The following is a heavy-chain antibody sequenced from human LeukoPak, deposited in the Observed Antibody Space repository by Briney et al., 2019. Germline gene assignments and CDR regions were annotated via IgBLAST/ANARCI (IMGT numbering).Heavy chain of an antibody. D-gene: IGHD4/OR15-4a*01. CDR2: ISSSSTYI. CDR1: GFVFTSYA. J-gene: IGHJ5*02. Sequence: GGSLRLSCAASGFVFTSYAMNWVRLAPGKGLEWVSSISSSSTYIYYADSVKGRFIISRDNAKNSLYLQMNSLRAEDTAVYYCARIPNSANFPNWFDPWGQGTLVTVSS. CDR3: ARIPNSANFPNWFDP. V-gene: IGHV3-21*01.